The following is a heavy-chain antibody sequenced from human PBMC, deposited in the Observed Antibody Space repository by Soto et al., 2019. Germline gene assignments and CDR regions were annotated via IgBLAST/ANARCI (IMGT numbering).Heavy chain of an antibody. D-gene: IGHD1-26*01. J-gene: IGHJ6*02. CDR3: ASDLVGASDSYGLDV. V-gene: IGHV3-33*01. Sequence: GGSLRPSCAASGFTFSNYGMHWVRQAPGKGLEWVAIIWHDGNNKYYADSVRGRFIIARDNTKNRLYLQMNSLRAEDTAVDYCASDLVGASDSYGLDVWGQGTPVTVSS. CDR2: IWHDGNNK. CDR1: GFTFSNYG.